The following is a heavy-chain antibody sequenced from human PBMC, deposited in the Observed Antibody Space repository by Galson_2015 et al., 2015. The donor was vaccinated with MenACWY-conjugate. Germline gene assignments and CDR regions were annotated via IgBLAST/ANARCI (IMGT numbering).Heavy chain of an antibody. J-gene: IGHJ4*02. CDR1: GFTFSGSR. CDR3: ARGPAFTGFDY. Sequence: SLRLSCAVSGFTFSGSRMNWVRQAPGKGLAWVSYISSGGSTTYYADSVKGRFTISRDNFKNSLFLEMNSLRAEDTAVYYCARGPAFTGFDYWGSGTLVAVSS. V-gene: IGHV3-48*01. CDR2: ISSGGSTT. D-gene: IGHD1-14*01.